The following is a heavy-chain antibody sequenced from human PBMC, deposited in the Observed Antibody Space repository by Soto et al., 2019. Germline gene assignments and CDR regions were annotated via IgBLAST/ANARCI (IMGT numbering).Heavy chain of an antibody. CDR2: ITGSGGTT. CDR3: VRDRGYPDSFDV. V-gene: IGHV3-23*01. Sequence: PGGSLRLSCAASGFTFSSYAMNWVRQAPGKGLEWVSTITGSGGTTPYADSVKGRFTISRDNAKNTLYLQMHSLRAEDTALYFCVRDRGYPDSFDVWGRGTMVTVSS. D-gene: IGHD1-1*01. CDR1: GFTFSSYA. J-gene: IGHJ3*01.